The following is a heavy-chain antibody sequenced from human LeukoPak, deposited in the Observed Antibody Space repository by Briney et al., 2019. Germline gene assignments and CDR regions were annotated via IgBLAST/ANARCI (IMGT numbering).Heavy chain of an antibody. CDR3: ARESYYDSSGYYYPWGAPPTEFDY. V-gene: IGHV1-18*01. CDR1: GYTFTSYG. D-gene: IGHD3-22*01. J-gene: IGHJ4*02. Sequence: GASVKVSCKASGYTFTSYGISWVRQAPGQGLEWMGWISAYNGNTNYAQKLQGRVTMTTDTSTSTAYMEPRSLRSDDTAVYYCARESYYDSSGYYYPWGAPPTEFDYWGQGTLVTVSS. CDR2: ISAYNGNT.